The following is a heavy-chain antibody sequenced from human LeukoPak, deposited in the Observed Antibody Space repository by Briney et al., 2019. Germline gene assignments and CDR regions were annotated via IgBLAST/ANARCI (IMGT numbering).Heavy chain of an antibody. D-gene: IGHD4-17*01. V-gene: IGHV4-4*02. CDR2: VHLSGAS. CDR3: ARGGNYGDYDGYFDY. Sequence: SGTLSLTCAVSGGSILTTNWWSWVRQPPGKGLEWIGEVHLSGASNYNPSLKSRVNMSIDKSKNQFSLKLSSVTAADTAVYYCARGGNYGDYDGYFDYWGQGTLVTVSS. J-gene: IGHJ4*02. CDR1: GGSILTTNW.